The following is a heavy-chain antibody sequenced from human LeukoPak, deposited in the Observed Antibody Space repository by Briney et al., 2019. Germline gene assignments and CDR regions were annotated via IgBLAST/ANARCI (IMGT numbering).Heavy chain of an antibody. CDR1: AFTFSNFG. Sequence: GGSLRLSCAASAFTFSNFGMSWVRQAPGKGLEWVSVISSSGDSTYYADSVKGRFTISRDNAKNSLYLQMNRLRAEDTAVYYCARKAYGDYVPWNFDLWGRGTLVTVST. J-gene: IGHJ2*01. V-gene: IGHV3-23*01. D-gene: IGHD4-17*01. CDR3: ARKAYGDYVPWNFDL. CDR2: ISSSGDST.